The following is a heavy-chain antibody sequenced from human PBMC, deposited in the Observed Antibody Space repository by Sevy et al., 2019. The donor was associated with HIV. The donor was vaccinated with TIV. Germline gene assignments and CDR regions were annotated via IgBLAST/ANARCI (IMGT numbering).Heavy chain of an antibody. CDR1: GSTFSSYW. D-gene: IGHD6-19*01. CDR3: ARPGSGWFEFDS. CDR2: IGSTGPTI. V-gene: IGHV3-48*02. J-gene: IGHJ4*02. Sequence: GALRLSCAASGSTFSSYWMSWVRQAPGKGLEWVSNIGSTGPTIYYADSVKGRFTISRDNAKNSLYLQMNSLREEDTAVYYCARPGSGWFEFDSWGQGTLVTVSS.